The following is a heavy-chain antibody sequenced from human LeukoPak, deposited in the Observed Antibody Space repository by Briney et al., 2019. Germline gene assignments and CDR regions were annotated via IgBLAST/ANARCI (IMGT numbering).Heavy chain of an antibody. J-gene: IGHJ4*02. D-gene: IGHD1-7*01. CDR3: VRGNYNFDY. CDR1: GERVSSNGAA. Sequence: SRTLSLTCTISGERVSSNGAAWNWIRQSPSRGLEWLGRTYYRSKWYNEYAPSVKGRITISPDTSKNQFSLQLNSVTPEDTAVYYCVRGNYNFDYWGQGTLVTVSS. V-gene: IGHV6-1*01. CDR2: TYYRSKWYN.